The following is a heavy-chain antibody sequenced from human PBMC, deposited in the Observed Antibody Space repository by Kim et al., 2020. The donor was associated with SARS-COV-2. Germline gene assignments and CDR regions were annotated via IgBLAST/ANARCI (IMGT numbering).Heavy chain of an antibody. Sequence: GESLKISCKGSGFSFTSYWIGWVRQMPGKGLEWMGIIYPSDSDTRYSPSFQGQVTISADKSISTAYLQWSSLKASDTAMYYCARPKAVADTDAFEIWGQGTMVTVSS. V-gene: IGHV5-51*01. CDR2: IYPSDSDT. CDR1: GFSFTSYW. J-gene: IGHJ3*02. CDR3: ARPKAVADTDAFEI. D-gene: IGHD6-19*01.